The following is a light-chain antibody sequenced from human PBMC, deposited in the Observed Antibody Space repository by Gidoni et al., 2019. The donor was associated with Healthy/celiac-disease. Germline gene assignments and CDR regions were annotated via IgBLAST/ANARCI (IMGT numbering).Light chain of an antibody. CDR1: SSNIGINT. J-gene: IGLJ2*01. V-gene: IGLV1-44*01. CDR3: AAWDDSLNGPV. CDR2: SNN. Sequence: QSVLTQPPSASGTPGQRVTISYSGSSSNIGINTVNRYQQLPGTAPKLLIYSNNQRPAGVPDRFSGSKAGTSSSLAISGLQSEAEADYYCAAWDDSLNGPVFGGGTKLTVL.